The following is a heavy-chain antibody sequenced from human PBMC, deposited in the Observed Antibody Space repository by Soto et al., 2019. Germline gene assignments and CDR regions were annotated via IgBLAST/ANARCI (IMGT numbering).Heavy chain of an antibody. V-gene: IGHV3-23*01. CDR2: ISDSGGKT. J-gene: IGHJ6*02. D-gene: IGHD4-17*01. Sequence: GGSLRLSCAASGFTFSSYAMSWVRQAPGKGLEWVSAISDSGGKTYYADSVKGRFTISRDNSKGTLYLQMNSLRAEDTAVYYCAKALSATVTTTEFYYYGMDVWGQGTTVTVSS. CDR3: AKALSATVTTTEFYYYGMDV. CDR1: GFTFSSYA.